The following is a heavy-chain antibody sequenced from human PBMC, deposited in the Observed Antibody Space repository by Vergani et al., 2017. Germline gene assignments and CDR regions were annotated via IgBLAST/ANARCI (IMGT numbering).Heavy chain of an antibody. D-gene: IGHD4-23*01. CDR1: GFTFSSYD. J-gene: IGHJ4*02. CDR3: ARAVSTTVGDPTGY. V-gene: IGHV3-13*01. CDR2: IGTAGDT. Sequence: VQLVESGGGVVQPGGSLRLSCAASGFTFSSYDMHWVRQATGKGLEWVSAIGTAGDTYYPGSVKGRFTISRENAKNSLYLQLNSLRAGDTAIYYCARAVSTTVGDPTGYWGQGTLVTVSS.